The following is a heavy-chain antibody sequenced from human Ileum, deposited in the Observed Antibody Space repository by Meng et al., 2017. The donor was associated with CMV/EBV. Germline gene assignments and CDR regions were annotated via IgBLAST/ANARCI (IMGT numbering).Heavy chain of an antibody. D-gene: IGHD4-17*01. Sequence: QLMVPASGPGVVKRSATLCITSTLSCGVTNSANYLLDWIRKHRGEGLEWIGNISYGGGTIYKQYLKSRVTISVDTSKNQFSLKLTSVTAADTAVYYCARDAPTGGTDYWGQGTLVTVSS. J-gene: IGHJ4*02. CDR3: ARDAPTGGTDY. CDR2: ISYGGGT. CDR1: CGVTNSANYL. V-gene: IGHV4-39*07.